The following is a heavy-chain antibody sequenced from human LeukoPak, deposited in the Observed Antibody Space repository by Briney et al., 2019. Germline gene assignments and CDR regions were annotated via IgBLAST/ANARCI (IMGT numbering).Heavy chain of an antibody. J-gene: IGHJ5*02. CDR2: ISYSGGT. V-gene: IGHV4-59*12. D-gene: IGHD1-1*01. Sequence: SETLSLTCTVSGDSISSSYWSWVRQSPGEGLEWIGHISYSGGTNYNPSLKSRVTISVDRSKNQFSLKLSSVTAADTAVYYCARVGSDWNDVRYNWFDPWGQGTLVTVSS. CDR3: ARVGSDWNDVRYNWFDP. CDR1: GDSISSSY.